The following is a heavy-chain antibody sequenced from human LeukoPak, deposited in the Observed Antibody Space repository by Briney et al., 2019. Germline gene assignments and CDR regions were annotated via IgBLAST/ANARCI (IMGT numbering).Heavy chain of an antibody. Sequence: GWPLRLSCAASGFTFSSYWMNWARQAPGKGLEWVASINHNGNVNYYVDSVKGRFTTSRDNAKNSLYLQMSNLRAEDTAVYFCARGGGLDVWGQGATVTVSS. CDR2: INHNGNVN. CDR3: ARGGGLDV. J-gene: IGHJ6*02. CDR1: GFTFSSYW. V-gene: IGHV3-7*03. D-gene: IGHD3-16*01.